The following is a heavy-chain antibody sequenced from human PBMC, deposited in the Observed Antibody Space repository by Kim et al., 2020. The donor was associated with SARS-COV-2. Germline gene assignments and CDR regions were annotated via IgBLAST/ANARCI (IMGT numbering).Heavy chain of an antibody. D-gene: IGHD3-10*01. CDR3: ARDVSVEYGSVSYYNSPACDH. Sequence: GGSLRLSCAASGFTFSSYSMNWVRQAPGKGLEWVSSISSSSSYIYYADSVKGRFTITSDNAKNSLYLQMNSLRAEDTAVYYCARDVSVEYGSVSYYNSPACDHWGQGTLVTVSS. CDR2: ISSSSSYI. V-gene: IGHV3-21*01. J-gene: IGHJ4*02. CDR1: GFTFSSYS.